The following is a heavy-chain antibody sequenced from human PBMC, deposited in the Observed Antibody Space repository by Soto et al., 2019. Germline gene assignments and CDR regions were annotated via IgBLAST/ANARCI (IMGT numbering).Heavy chain of an antibody. CDR3: AGETFGSGSYYNDY. CDR1: GGSISSGDYY. Sequence: SETLSLTCTVSGGSISSGDYYWSWIRQPPGKGLEWIGYIYYSGSTYYNPSLKSRVTISVDTSKNQFSLKLSSVTAADTAVYYCAGETFGSGSYYNDYWGQGTLVTVSS. V-gene: IGHV4-30-4*01. J-gene: IGHJ4*02. D-gene: IGHD3-10*01. CDR2: IYYSGST.